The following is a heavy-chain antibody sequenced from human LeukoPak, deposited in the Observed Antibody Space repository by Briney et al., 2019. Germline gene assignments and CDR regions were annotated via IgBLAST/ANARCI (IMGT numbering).Heavy chain of an antibody. CDR2: VYYSGRT. CDR1: GDSISSYY. D-gene: IGHD3-10*01. CDR3: ARHKPTGSYPLEL. J-gene: IGHJ4*02. V-gene: IGHV4-59*08. Sequence: SETLSLTCTVSGDSISSYYWSWLRQPPGKGLEWIGHVYYSGRTTYNPSLRSRLTISVDTSTSQLSLKLNSVTAADTAVYYCARHKPTGSYPLELWGQGTLVTVSS.